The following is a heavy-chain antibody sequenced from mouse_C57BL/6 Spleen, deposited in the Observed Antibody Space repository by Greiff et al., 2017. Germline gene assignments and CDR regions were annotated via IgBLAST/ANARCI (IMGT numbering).Heavy chain of an antibody. D-gene: IGHD2-5*01. CDR3: ARSGDSNYYFDY. V-gene: IGHV1-53*01. Sequence: QVQLQQPGTELVKPGASVKLSCKASGYTFTSYWMHWVKQRPGQGLEWIGNINPSNGGTNYNGKFKGKATLTADKSSSTAYMQLSSLTSEDSAVYFCARSGDSNYYFDYWGQGTTLTVSS. CDR1: GYTFTSYW. CDR2: INPSNGGT. J-gene: IGHJ2*01.